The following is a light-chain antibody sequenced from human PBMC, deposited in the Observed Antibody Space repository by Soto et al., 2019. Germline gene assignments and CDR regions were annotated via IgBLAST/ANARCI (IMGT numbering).Light chain of an antibody. J-gene: IGLJ7*01. Sequence: QPVLTQPPSASGTPGQRVTISCSGSRSNIGSNSINWYQQLPGTAPKVLIYSNNQRPSGVPDRFSGSKSGTSASLAISGLQSDDEAEYHCAAWDDSLNGWVFGGGTQLTVL. CDR3: AAWDDSLNGWV. V-gene: IGLV1-44*01. CDR2: SNN. CDR1: RSNIGSNS.